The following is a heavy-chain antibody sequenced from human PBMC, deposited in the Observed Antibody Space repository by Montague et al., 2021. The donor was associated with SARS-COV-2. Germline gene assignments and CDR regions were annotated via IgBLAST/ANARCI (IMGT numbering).Heavy chain of an antibody. CDR3: ARTTMITFGGVIVPFDS. Sequence: PALVTPTQTLTLTCTFSGFSLSTSGMCVSWIRQPPGKALEWLARIGWDDDTYYSTSLKTRLTISKDTSKNQVVLTMTNMDPVDTATYYCARTTMITFGGVIVPFDSWGQGTLVTVSS. J-gene: IGHJ4*02. CDR1: GFSLSTSGMC. CDR2: IGWDDDT. V-gene: IGHV2-70*11. D-gene: IGHD3-16*02.